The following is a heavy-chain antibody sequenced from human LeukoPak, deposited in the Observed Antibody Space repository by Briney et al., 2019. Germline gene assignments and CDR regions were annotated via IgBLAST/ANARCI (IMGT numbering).Heavy chain of an antibody. J-gene: IGHJ6*03. D-gene: IGHD6-19*01. V-gene: IGHV3-30*02. CDR3: ARGDRLRSQYSSGWYKSYYYYYYMDV. Sequence: GGSLRLSCAAPGFTFSSYGMHWVRQAPGKGLEWVAFIRYDGSNKYYADSVKGRFTISRDNFKNTLYLQMNSLRADDTAVYYCARGDRLRSQYSSGWYKSYYYYYYMDVWGKGTTVTVSS. CDR1: GFTFSSYG. CDR2: IRYDGSNK.